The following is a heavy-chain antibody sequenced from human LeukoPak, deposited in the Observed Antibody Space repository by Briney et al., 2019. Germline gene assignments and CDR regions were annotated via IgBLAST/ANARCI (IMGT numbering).Heavy chain of an antibody. V-gene: IGHV1-69*04. D-gene: IGHD6-13*01. J-gene: IGHJ4*02. Sequence: GASVKVSCKASGGTFSSYAISWVRQAPGQGLEWMGRIIPILGIANYAQKFQGRVTITADKSTSTAYMELSSLRSEDTAVYYCASFTAAAGGYFDYWGQGTLVTVSS. CDR3: ASFTAAAGGYFDY. CDR1: GGTFSSYA. CDR2: IIPILGIA.